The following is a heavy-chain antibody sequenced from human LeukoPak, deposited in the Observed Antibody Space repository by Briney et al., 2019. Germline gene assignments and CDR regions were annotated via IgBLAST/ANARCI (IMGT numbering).Heavy chain of an antibody. D-gene: IGHD3-9*01. Sequence: LPGGSLRLSCAASGFTFSSYAMSWVRQAPGKGLEWVSAISGSGGSTYYADSVKGRFTISRDNSKNTLYLQMNSLRAEDTAVYYCARDILTGYFYYYYGMDVWGQGTTVTVSS. CDR3: ARDILTGYFYYYYGMDV. J-gene: IGHJ6*02. CDR2: ISGSGGST. V-gene: IGHV3-23*01. CDR1: GFTFSSYA.